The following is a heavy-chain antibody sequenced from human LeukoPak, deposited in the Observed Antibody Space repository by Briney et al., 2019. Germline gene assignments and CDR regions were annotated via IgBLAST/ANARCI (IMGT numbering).Heavy chain of an antibody. Sequence: ASVKVSCKASGGTFSSYAISWVRQAPGQGLEWMGGIIPIFGTANYAQKSQGRVTITADESTSTAYMELSSLRSEDTAVYYCARNYDILTGYLDYWGQGTLVTVSS. CDR1: GGTFSSYA. J-gene: IGHJ4*02. V-gene: IGHV1-69*13. D-gene: IGHD3-9*01. CDR3: ARNYDILTGYLDY. CDR2: IIPIFGTA.